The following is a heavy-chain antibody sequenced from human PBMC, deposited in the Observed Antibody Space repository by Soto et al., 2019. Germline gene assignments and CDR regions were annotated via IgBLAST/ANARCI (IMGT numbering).Heavy chain of an antibody. J-gene: IGHJ4*02. CDR2: FDPEDGET. D-gene: IGHD2-21*01. Sequence: ASVKVSCKVSGYTLTELSMHWVRRAPGKGLEWMGYFDPEDGETTYAQKFQGRVTMTKDTSTDTAYMELSSLRSEDTAVYYCATGFCGGECFRFDYWGQGTLVTVSS. CDR1: GYTLTELS. V-gene: IGHV1-24*01. CDR3: ATGFCGGECFRFDY.